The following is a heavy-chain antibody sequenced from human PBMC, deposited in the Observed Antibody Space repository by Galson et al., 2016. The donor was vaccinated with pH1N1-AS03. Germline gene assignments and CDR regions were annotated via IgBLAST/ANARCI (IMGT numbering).Heavy chain of an antibody. J-gene: IGHJ4*02. CDR2: INYVGTS. D-gene: IGHD3-16*01. CDR1: GVSFGVWY. CDR3: ARVDLGSGFDF. V-gene: IGHV4-34*01. Sequence: SETLSLTCTVCGVSFGVWYWTWIRQPPGRGLEWIGQINYVGTSDYNPSLSSRVPFSVDTSNNRFSLNLTSVTAADTAVYYCARVDLGSGFDFWGQGALVSVST.